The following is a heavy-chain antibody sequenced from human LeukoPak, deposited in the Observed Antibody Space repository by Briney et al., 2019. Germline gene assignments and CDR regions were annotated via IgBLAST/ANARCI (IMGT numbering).Heavy chain of an antibody. CDR2: ISAYNGNT. V-gene: IGHV1-18*01. D-gene: IGHD3-16*01. CDR3: ARAYYQPYYYYYGMDV. Sequence: ASVKVSCKASGYTFTSYGISWVRQAPGQGLEWMGWISAYNGNTNYAQKLQGRVTMTTDTSTSTAYMELRSLRSDDTAVYYCARAYYQPYYYYYGMDVWGQGTTVTVSS. J-gene: IGHJ6*02. CDR1: GYTFTSYG.